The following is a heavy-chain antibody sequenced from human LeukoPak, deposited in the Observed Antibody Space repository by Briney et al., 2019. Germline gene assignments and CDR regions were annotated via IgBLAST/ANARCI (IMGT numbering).Heavy chain of an antibody. D-gene: IGHD1-26*01. J-gene: IGHJ3*02. V-gene: IGHV3-23*01. CDR2: ISGSDGTT. CDR1: GSTFSSYA. Sequence: GGSLRLSCAASGSTFSSYAMSWVRQAPGKGLEWVSAISGSDGTTYYADSVKGRFTISRDNSKNTLYLQMNSLRAEDTAVYYCARVYSGISGAFDIWGQGTMVTVSS. CDR3: ARVYSGISGAFDI.